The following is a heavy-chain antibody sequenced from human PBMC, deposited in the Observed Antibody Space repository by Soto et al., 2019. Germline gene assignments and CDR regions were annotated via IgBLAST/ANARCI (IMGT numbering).Heavy chain of an antibody. Sequence: GASVKVSCKASGYTFTSYAMHWVRQAPGQRLEWMGWIIAGNGNTKYSQKFQGRVTITRDTSASTAYMELSSLRSEDTAVFYCARDIVVVVAATLNPYYYYGMDVWGQGTTVTVSS. J-gene: IGHJ6*02. CDR1: GYTFTSYA. CDR3: ARDIVVVVAATLNPYYYYGMDV. D-gene: IGHD2-15*01. CDR2: IIAGNGNT. V-gene: IGHV1-3*01.